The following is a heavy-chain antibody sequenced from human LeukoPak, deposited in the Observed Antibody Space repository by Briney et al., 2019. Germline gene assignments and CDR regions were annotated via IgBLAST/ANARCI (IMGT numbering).Heavy chain of an antibody. D-gene: IGHD3-22*01. J-gene: IGHJ3*02. V-gene: IGHV3-48*03. CDR1: GFTFSSYE. Sequence: GGSLRLSCAASGFTFSSYEMNWVRQAPGKGLEWVSYISSSGSTIYYADSVKGRFTISRDNAKNSLYLQMNSLRAEDTAVYYCARDWSSYDSSDYRAFDIWGQGTMVTVSS. CDR3: ARDWSSYDSSDYRAFDI. CDR2: ISSSGSTI.